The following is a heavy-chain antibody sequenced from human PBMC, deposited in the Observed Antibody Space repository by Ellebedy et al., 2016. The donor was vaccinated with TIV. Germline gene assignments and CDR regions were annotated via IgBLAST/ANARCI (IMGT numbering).Heavy chain of an antibody. CDR1: GFAVSSND. CDR3: ANSPPLAFGVNSLDV. D-gene: IGHD4-23*01. Sequence: GGSLRLSCAASGFAVSSNDMSWVRQAPGKGLEWVSILYRGGSTYYADSEKGRFSISRDNSKNTLNLQMNSLRAEDTAVYYCANSPPLAFGVNSLDVWGQGTTVTVSS. J-gene: IGHJ6*02. V-gene: IGHV3-53*01. CDR2: LYRGGST.